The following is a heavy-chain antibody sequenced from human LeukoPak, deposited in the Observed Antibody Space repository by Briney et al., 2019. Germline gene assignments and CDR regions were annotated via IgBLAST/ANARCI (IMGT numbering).Heavy chain of an antibody. CDR2: IIPIFGTA. V-gene: IGHV1-69*13. CDR3: ASAASSLFDP. Sequence: SVKVSCKASGGTFSSYAISWMRQAPGQGLEWMGGIIPIFGTANYAQKFQGRVTITADESTSTAYMELSSLRSEDTAVYYCASAASSLFDPWGQGTLVTVSS. J-gene: IGHJ5*02. CDR1: GGTFSSYA. D-gene: IGHD5/OR15-5a*01.